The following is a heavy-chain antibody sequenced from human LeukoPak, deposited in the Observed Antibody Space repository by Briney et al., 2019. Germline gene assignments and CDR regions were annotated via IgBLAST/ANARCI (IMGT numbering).Heavy chain of an antibody. J-gene: IGHJ6*03. CDR3: ARALIGVTASFYYYYMDV. CDR1: GYTFTSYD. V-gene: IGHV1-8*03. D-gene: IGHD2-21*02. Sequence: ASVKVSCKASGYTFTSYDINWVRQATGQGLEWMGRMNPNSGNTGYAQKFQGRVTITRNTSISTAYMELSSLRSEDTAVYYCARALIGVTASFYYYYMDVWGKGTTVTVSS. CDR2: MNPNSGNT.